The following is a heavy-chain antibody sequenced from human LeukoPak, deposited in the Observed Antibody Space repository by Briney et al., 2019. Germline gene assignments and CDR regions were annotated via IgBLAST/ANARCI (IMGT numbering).Heavy chain of an antibody. CDR2: IIPIFGTA. CDR1: GGTFSSYA. J-gene: IGHJ1*01. CDR3: ARGRYYDSNSQRFQH. V-gene: IGHV1-69*06. Sequence: RASVKVSSKASGGTFSSYAISWVRQAPGQGLEWMGGIIPIFGTANYAQKFQGRVTITADKSTSTAYMELSSLRSEDTAVYYCARGRYYDSNSQRFQHWGQGTLVTVSS. D-gene: IGHD3-22*01.